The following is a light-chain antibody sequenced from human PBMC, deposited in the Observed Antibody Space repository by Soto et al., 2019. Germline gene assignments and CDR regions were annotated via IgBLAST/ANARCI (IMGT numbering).Light chain of an antibody. V-gene: IGKV1-5*03. J-gene: IGKJ1*01. CDR2: KAS. CDR3: QQYNSYPWT. Sequence: DIQMTQSPSTLSASVGDRVTITCRASQSISSWLAWYQQKPGKAPKLLINKASSLESGVPSRFSGSGSGTEFTLTISSLQPDDFATYHCQQYNSYPWTFGQGTKVEIK. CDR1: QSISSW.